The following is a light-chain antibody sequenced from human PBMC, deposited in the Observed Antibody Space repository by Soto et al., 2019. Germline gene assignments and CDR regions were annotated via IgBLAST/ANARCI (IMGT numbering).Light chain of an antibody. CDR2: GAS. V-gene: IGKV3-20*01. CDR3: QQYGSSPMYT. CDR1: QSVSSSY. Sequence: EIVLTQSPGTLSLSPGERATLSCRASQSVSSSYFAWYQQKPGQAPRLLIYGASGRATGIPARFSGSGSGTDFTLTISRLEPEDFAVYYCQQYGSSPMYTFGQGTKLEIK. J-gene: IGKJ2*01.